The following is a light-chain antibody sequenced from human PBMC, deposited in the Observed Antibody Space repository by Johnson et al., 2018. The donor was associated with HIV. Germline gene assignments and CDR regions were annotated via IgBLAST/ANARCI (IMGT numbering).Light chain of an antibody. J-gene: IGLJ1*01. V-gene: IGLV1-51*01. CDR1: SSNIGNNF. Sequence: QSVLTQPPSVSAAPGQKVTVSCSGSSSNIGNNFVSWYQQVPGTAPKLLIYDTDKRPSGIPDRFSGSKSGTSATLGITGLQTGDEADYYCGTWDSSLILYVFGTGTKVTVL. CDR2: DTD. CDR3: GTWDSSLILYV.